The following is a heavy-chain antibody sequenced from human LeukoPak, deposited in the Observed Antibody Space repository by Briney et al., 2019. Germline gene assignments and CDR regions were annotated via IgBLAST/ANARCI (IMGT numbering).Heavy chain of an antibody. V-gene: IGHV4-34*01. CDR1: GGSFSGYY. J-gene: IGHJ5*02. CDR3: ARIRPFGP. Sequence: SETLSLTCAVYGGSFSGYYWSWIRQPPGRGLEWIGEINHSGSTNYNPSLKSRATISVDTSKNQFSLKLSSVTAADTAVYYCARIRPFGPWGQGTLVTVSS. CDR2: INHSGST. D-gene: IGHD3-10*01.